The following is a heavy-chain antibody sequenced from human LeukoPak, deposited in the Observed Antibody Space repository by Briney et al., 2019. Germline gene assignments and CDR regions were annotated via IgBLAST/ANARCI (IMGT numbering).Heavy chain of an antibody. CDR2: ISSSGSTI. D-gene: IGHD6-6*01. J-gene: IGHJ4*02. CDR3: ASRTGSSPGGY. Sequence: GGSLRLSCAASGFTFSSYEMNWVRQAPGKGLEWASYISSSGSTIYYADSVKGRFTISRDNAKNSLYLQMNSLRAEDTAVYYCASRTGSSPGGYWGQGTLVTVSS. V-gene: IGHV3-48*03. CDR1: GFTFSSYE.